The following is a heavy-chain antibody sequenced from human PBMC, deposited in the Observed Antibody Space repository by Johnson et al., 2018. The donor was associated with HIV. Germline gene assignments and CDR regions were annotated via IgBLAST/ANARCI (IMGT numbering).Heavy chain of an antibody. V-gene: IGHV3-30*04. CDR3: AKEGSGYFHAFDI. CDR1: GFTFDDYA. CDR2: ITYDGRNK. Sequence: QEQLVESGGVVVQPGGSLRLSCAASGFTFDDYAMHWVRQAPGKGLEWVAVITYDGRNKYYTDSVQGRFIISRDNSKNMTNLQMNGLSDEDTAVYYCAKEGSGYFHAFDIWGQGTMVTVSS. D-gene: IGHD3-22*01. J-gene: IGHJ3*02.